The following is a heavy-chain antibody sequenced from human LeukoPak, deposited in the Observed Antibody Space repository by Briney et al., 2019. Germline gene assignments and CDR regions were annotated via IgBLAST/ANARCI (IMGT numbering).Heavy chain of an antibody. Sequence: PGGSLTLSCSASRFTFSNAWMSWFGQAPGKGVECFGRIKSKTDGGTTDYAAPVKGRFTISRDDSKNTLYLQMNSLKTADTAVYYCTTGGTVTFDYWRQGTLVTVSS. CDR1: RFTFSNAW. CDR2: IKSKTDGGTT. J-gene: IGHJ4*02. V-gene: IGHV3-15*01. D-gene: IGHD4-17*01. CDR3: TTGGTVTFDY.